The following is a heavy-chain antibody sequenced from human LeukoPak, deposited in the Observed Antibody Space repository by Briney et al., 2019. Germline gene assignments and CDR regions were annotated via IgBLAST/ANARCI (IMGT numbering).Heavy chain of an antibody. V-gene: IGHV4-39*01. CDR3: ARGLTRGYTYGGFFDP. Sequence: PPETLSRTCTVSGGSISSSDYYWGWIRQPPGKGLEWIASIYYSGSTYYSPSLKSGVTISVDTSKNQFSLKLRSVTATDTAVYYCARGLTRGYTYGGFFDPWGQGTLVTVSS. CDR2: IYYSGST. CDR1: GGSISSSDYY. D-gene: IGHD5-12*01. J-gene: IGHJ5*02.